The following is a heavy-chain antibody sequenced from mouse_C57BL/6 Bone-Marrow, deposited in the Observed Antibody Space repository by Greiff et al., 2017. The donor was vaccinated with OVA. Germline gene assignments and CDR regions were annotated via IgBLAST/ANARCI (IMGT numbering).Heavy chain of an antibody. J-gene: IGHJ3*01. Sequence: VQLQQPGAELVMPGASVKLSCKASGYTFTSYWMHWVKQRPGQGLEWIGEIDPSDSYTNYNQKFKGKSTLTVDKSSSTAYMQLSSLTSEDSAVYYCAREGDYYGSSRAWFAYWGQGTLVTVSA. CDR1: GYTFTSYW. CDR2: IDPSDSYT. V-gene: IGHV1-69*01. D-gene: IGHD1-1*01. CDR3: AREGDYYGSSRAWFAY.